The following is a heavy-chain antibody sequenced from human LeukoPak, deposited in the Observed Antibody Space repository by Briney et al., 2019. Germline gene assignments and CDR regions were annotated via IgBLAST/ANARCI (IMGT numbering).Heavy chain of an antibody. Sequence: ASVKVSCKASGYTFTSYYMHWVRQAPGQGLEWMGIINPSGGSTSYAQKFQGRVTMTRDMSTSTVYMELSSLRSEDTAAYYCARDGVTIFGVVTPYYFDYWGQGTLVTVSS. J-gene: IGHJ4*02. CDR1: GYTFTSYY. CDR2: INPSGGST. D-gene: IGHD3-3*01. CDR3: ARDGVTIFGVVTPYYFDY. V-gene: IGHV1-46*01.